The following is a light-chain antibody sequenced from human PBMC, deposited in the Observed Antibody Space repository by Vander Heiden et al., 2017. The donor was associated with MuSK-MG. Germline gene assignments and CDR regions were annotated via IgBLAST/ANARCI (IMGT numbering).Light chain of an antibody. Sequence: DSQMTESPPSLSASVGDRVTITCRASQGIGNDLGWYQQKPGKAPKRLIYAASSLQSGVPSRFSGSGSGTEFTLTITGLQPEDFATYYCRQQKNSSWTFGQGTTVEV. CDR1: QGIGND. J-gene: IGKJ1*01. V-gene: IGKV1-17*01. CDR2: AAS. CDR3: RQQKNSSWT.